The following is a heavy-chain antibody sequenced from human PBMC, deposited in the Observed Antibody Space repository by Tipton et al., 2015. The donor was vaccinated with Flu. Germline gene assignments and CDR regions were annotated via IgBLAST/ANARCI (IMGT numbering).Heavy chain of an antibody. CDR2: IYHSGST. V-gene: IGHV4-38-2*02. Sequence: LSCTVSGYSISSGFYWGWIRQSPGKGLEWIGNIYHSGSTFYNPSLKSRVTISVDTSKNQFSLKLSPVTAADTAVYYCARGDGYNFDYWGQGTLVTVSS. J-gene: IGHJ4*02. CDR3: ARGDGYNFDY. CDR1: GYSISSGFY. D-gene: IGHD5-24*01.